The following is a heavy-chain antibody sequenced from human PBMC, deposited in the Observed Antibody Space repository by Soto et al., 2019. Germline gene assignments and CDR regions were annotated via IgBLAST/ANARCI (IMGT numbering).Heavy chain of an antibody. V-gene: IGHV3-66*01. CDR2: IYSGGST. CDR1: GFTVSSNY. Sequence: EVQLVESGGGLVQPGGSLRLSCAASGFTVSSNYMSWVRQAPGKGLEWVSVIYSGGSTYYADSVKGRFTISRDNSKNTLSLQMNSLRAEDTAVYYCARVDSYAVREAGMDVWGQGTTVTVSS. D-gene: IGHD5-18*01. CDR3: ARVDSYAVREAGMDV. J-gene: IGHJ6*02.